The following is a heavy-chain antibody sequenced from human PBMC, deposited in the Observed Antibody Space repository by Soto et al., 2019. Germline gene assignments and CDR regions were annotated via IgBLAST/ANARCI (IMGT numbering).Heavy chain of an antibody. J-gene: IGHJ1*01. V-gene: IGHV4-59*01. CDR1: GGSISSYY. Sequence: KPSETLSLTCTVSGGSISSYYCSWIRQSPGKGLEWIGYIYYSGSTNYNPSLKSRVTISVDTSKNQFSLKLSSVSAADTAVYYCASYQVTASTEYVQHWGQRTLVTVSS. CDR2: IYYSGST. CDR3: ASYQVTASTEYVQH. D-gene: IGHD2-21*02.